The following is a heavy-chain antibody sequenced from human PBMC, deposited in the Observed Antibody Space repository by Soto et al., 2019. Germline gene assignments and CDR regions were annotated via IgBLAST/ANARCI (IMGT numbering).Heavy chain of an antibody. V-gene: IGHV1-69*01. J-gene: IGHJ5*02. CDR2: IIPLFTTT. CDR3: ARSYGSGSYGYFDP. CDR1: GGSFSSYA. D-gene: IGHD3-10*01. Sequence: QIHLVQSGAEVKKPGSSVRVSCKASGGSFSSYAINWVRQAPGQGLEWMGGIIPLFTTTTYAQKFQGRLTVTADESTTTAYMELNSLRSDDTAVYYCARSYGSGSYGYFDPWGQGTLVTVSS.